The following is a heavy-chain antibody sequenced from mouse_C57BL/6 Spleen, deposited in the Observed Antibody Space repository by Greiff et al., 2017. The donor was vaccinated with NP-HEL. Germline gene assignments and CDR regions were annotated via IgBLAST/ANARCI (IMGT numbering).Heavy chain of an antibody. CDR1: GFTFSSYG. CDR2: ISSGGSYT. Sequence: EVHLVESGGDLVKPGGSLKLSCAASGFTFSSYGMSWVRQTPDKRLEWVATISSGGSYTYYPDSVKGRFTISRDNAKNTLYLQMSSLKSEDTAMYYCARHSTVVATRPYYFDYWGQGTTLTVSS. V-gene: IGHV5-6*01. CDR3: ARHSTVVATRPYYFDY. J-gene: IGHJ2*01. D-gene: IGHD1-1*01.